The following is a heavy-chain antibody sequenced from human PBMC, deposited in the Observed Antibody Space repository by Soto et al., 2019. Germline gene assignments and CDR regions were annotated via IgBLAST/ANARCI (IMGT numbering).Heavy chain of an antibody. D-gene: IGHD3-9*01. Sequence: TSETLSLTCTVSGGSISSYYGSWIRQPPGKGLEWIGYIYYSGSTNYNPSLKSRVTISVDTSKNQFSLKLSSVTAADTAVYYCARHGEGGHYDILTGYYNVGPIDYWGQGTLVTVSS. CDR2: IYYSGST. CDR3: ARHGEGGHYDILTGYYNVGPIDY. J-gene: IGHJ4*02. CDR1: GGSISSYY. V-gene: IGHV4-59*08.